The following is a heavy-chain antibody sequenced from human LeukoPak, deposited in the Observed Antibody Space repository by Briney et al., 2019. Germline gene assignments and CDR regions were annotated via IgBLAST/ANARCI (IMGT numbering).Heavy chain of an antibody. CDR3: AKDYSGSSFDY. V-gene: IGHV3-30*18. Sequence: PGRPLGLSCAASGFTFSSYGMHWARQAPGKGLEWVAVISYDGSNKYYAASVKGRVTISRDNSKNTLYLQMNSLRAEDTAVYYGAKDYSGSSFDYWGQGTLVTVSA. D-gene: IGHD1-26*01. J-gene: IGHJ4*02. CDR1: GFTFSSYG. CDR2: ISYDGSNK.